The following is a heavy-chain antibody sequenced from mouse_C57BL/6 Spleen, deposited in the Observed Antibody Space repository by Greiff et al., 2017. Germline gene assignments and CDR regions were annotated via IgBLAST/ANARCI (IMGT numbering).Heavy chain of an antibody. Sequence: VQLKESGGGLVKPGGSLKLSCAASGFTFSSYAMSWVRQTPEKRLEWVATISDGGSYTYYPDNVKGRFTISRDNAKNNLYLQMSHLKSEDTAMYYCARAPYDYDAFYAMDYWGQGTSVTVSS. CDR3: ARAPYDYDAFYAMDY. V-gene: IGHV5-4*01. CDR2: ISDGGSYT. D-gene: IGHD2-4*01. J-gene: IGHJ4*01. CDR1: GFTFSSYA.